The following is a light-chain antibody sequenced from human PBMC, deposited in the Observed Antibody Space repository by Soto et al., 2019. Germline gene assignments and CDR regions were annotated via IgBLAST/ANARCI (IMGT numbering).Light chain of an antibody. CDR2: DAS. CDR3: QQRNIGPPNT. Sequence: IVLTQSPATLSLSPGERASLSCRASQSVSTYLAWYQQKPGHPPRLLRFDASNRATGISARFSGRGSGTEFTLTSSSLEPVDSSVYYCQQRNIGPPNTFGHGTELDIK. CDR1: QSVSTY. V-gene: IGKV3-11*01. J-gene: IGKJ2*01.